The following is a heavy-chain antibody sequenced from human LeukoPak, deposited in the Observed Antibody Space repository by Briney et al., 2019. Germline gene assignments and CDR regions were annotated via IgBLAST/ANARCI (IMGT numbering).Heavy chain of an antibody. CDR3: AKDGVVGAGLFDY. Sequence: GGSLRLSCAASGFTFSSYGMHWVRQAPGKGLERVAVISYDGSNKYYADSVKGRFTISRDNSKNTLYLQMNSLRAEDTAVYYCAKDGVVGAGLFDYWGQGTLVTVSS. D-gene: IGHD1-26*01. J-gene: IGHJ4*02. CDR2: ISYDGSNK. CDR1: GFTFSSYG. V-gene: IGHV3-30*18.